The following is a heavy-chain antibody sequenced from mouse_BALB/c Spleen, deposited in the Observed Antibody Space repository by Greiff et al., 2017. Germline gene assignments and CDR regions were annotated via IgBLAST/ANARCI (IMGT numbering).Heavy chain of an antibody. CDR1: GYTFTSYW. J-gene: IGHJ3*01. CDR3: ARDVGAWFAY. CDR2: IAPGSGST. V-gene: IGHV1S41*01. Sequence: DLVKPGASVKLSCKASGYTFTSYWINWIKQRPGQGLEWIGRIAPGSGSTYYNDMFKGKATLTVDTSSSTAYIQLSSLSSEDSAVYFCARDVGAWFAYWGQGTLVTVSA.